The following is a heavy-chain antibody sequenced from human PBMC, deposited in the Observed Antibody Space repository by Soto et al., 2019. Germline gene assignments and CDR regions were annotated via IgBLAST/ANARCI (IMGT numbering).Heavy chain of an antibody. D-gene: IGHD6-6*01. CDR3: ARNSARNWFDP. Sequence: SETLSLTCIVSGGSISSSSFYWGWIRQPPGKGREGIGSIYYSGSSYYNPSLKSRVTISVDTSKTQFSLKVSSVTAADTVVFYCARNSARNWFDPWGQGTLVTVSS. J-gene: IGHJ5*02. CDR2: IYYSGSS. V-gene: IGHV4-39*01. CDR1: GGSISSSSFY.